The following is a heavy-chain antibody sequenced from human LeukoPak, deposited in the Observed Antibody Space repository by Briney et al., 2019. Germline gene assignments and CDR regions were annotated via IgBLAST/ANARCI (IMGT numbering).Heavy chain of an antibody. CDR2: ISSSSTTI. V-gene: IGHV3-48*01. CDR1: GFTFSSYS. D-gene: IGHD3-10*01. J-gene: IGHJ4*02. Sequence: GGSLRLSCAASGFTFSSYSMMWVRQAPGKGLEWVSYISSSSTTIYYADSMKGRFTISRDNAKNSLYLQINSLRVEDTAVYYCARSGYVPKIAHMTMVRGPTDYFDYWGQGTLVTVSS. CDR3: ARSGYVPKIAHMTMVRGPTDYFDY.